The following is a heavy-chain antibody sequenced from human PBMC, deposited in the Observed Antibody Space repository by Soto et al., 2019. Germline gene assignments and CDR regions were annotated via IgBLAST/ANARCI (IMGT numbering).Heavy chain of an antibody. CDR3: AKMEGMDPWAYSFDY. V-gene: IGHV3-23*01. D-gene: IGHD2-2*03. J-gene: IGHJ4*02. CDR2: IYGGGNGP. Sequence: EVQVLESGGGLVQPGGSLRLPCAATGFTFSDFAMSWVRQAQGKGLEWVSRIYGGGNGPHYADSVKGRVTISRDNSKNTLYLQMNSLRAEDTAVYYCAKMEGMDPWAYSFDYWGQGTLVTVSS. CDR1: GFTFSDFA.